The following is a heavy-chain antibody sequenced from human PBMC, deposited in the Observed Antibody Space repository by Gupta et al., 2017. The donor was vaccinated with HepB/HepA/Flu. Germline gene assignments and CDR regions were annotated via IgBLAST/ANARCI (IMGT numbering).Heavy chain of an antibody. J-gene: IGHJ5*02. D-gene: IGHD3-10*01. V-gene: IGHV3-23*04. CDR2: ILSDYTT. CDR3: ARDLYGSGDL. CDR1: GFTFSSHG. Sequence: EVQLVESGGDLVQPGGSLRLSCSASGFTFSSHGMTWVRQAPGKGLEGVSTILSDYTTYYADSVRGRFTISRDNSKNTLYLQMNSLRVEDTAVYSCARDLYGSGDLWGQGTLVTVSS.